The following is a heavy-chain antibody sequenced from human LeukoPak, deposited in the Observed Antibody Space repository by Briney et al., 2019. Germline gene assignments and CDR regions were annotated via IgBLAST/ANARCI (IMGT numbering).Heavy chain of an antibody. Sequence: PSETLSLTCAVSGGSIATYYWSWIRQPPGKGLEWIGYLFYTGSTTYNPSLKSRVTISLDTSKSQFSLKLSSVTAADTAMYYCAAYTGSYSGWIDPWGQGTLVTVSS. V-gene: IGHV4-59*08. CDR2: LFYTGST. CDR3: AAYTGSYSGWIDP. CDR1: GGSIATYY. D-gene: IGHD1-26*01. J-gene: IGHJ5*02.